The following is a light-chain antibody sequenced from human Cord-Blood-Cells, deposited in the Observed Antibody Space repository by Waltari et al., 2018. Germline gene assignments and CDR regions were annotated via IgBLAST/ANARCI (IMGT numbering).Light chain of an antibody. CDR2: YVS. Sequence: QPALTQPRSVSGSPGQSVTISCTGTSSDVGGYNYVSWYQQHPGKAPKLMIYYVSKRPSGVPDRFSGSKSGNTASLTISGLQAEDEADYYCCSYAGSYTYVFGTGTKVTVL. CDR3: CSYAGSYTYV. CDR1: SSDVGGYNY. V-gene: IGLV2-11*01. J-gene: IGLJ1*01.